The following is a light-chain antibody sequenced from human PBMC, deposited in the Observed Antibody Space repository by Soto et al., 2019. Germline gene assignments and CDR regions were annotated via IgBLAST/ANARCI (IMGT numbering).Light chain of an antibody. CDR2: EGS. CDR3: CSYAGSSTLV. V-gene: IGLV2-23*01. J-gene: IGLJ2*01. Sequence: QSALTQPASVSGSPGQSTTISCTGTSSDVGSYKFVSWYQQHPVKAPKLMIYEGSKRPSGVSNRFSGSKSGNTASLTISGLQAEDEADYYCCSYAGSSTLVFGGGTKLTVL. CDR1: SSDVGSYKF.